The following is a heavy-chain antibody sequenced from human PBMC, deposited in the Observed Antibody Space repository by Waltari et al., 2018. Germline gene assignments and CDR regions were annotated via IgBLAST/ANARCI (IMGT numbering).Heavy chain of an antibody. V-gene: IGHV4-38-2*01. CDR1: GYSISSGYY. CDR3: ARLPPGYGDYDY. D-gene: IGHD4-17*01. J-gene: IGHJ4*02. Sequence: QVQLQESGPGLVKPSETLSLTCAVSGYSISSGYYWGWIRQPPGKGLEWIGSIYHSGSTYYNPFLKSRVTISVDTSKNQFSLKLSSVTAADTAGYYCARLPPGYGDYDYWGQGTLVTVSS. CDR2: IYHSGST.